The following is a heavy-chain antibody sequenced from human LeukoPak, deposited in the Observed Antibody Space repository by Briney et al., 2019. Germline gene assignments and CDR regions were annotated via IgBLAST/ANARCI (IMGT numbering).Heavy chain of an antibody. V-gene: IGHV1-69*05. D-gene: IGHD6-13*01. CDR1: GGTFSSYD. Sequence: GASVKVSCTASGGTFSSYDISWVRQAPGQGLEWMGGINPIFGTANYAQKVQGRVTITTDESTTTAYMELSSLRSEDTAVYYCASPIIAAAGTGYFQHWRQGTLVTVSS. CDR2: INPIFGTA. J-gene: IGHJ1*01. CDR3: ASPIIAAAGTGYFQH.